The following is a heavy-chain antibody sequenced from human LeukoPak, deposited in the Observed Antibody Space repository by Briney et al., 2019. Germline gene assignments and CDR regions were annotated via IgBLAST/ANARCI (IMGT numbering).Heavy chain of an antibody. CDR1: GFTFRSHG. D-gene: IGHD3-10*01. Sequence: GGSLRLSCAASGFTFRSHGMHWVRQAPGKGLEWVAVVSYDGSNKYYAGSVRGRFTISRDNSKTTLYMQMNRLRAEDTAFYYCAKDLSTLVRGVMGIFDSWGQGTLVTVSS. V-gene: IGHV3-30*18. J-gene: IGHJ4*02. CDR3: AKDLSTLVRGVMGIFDS. CDR2: VSYDGSNK.